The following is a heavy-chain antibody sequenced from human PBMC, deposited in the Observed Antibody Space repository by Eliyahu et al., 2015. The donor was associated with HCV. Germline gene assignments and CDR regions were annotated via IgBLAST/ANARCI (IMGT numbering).Heavy chain of an antibody. CDR3: AREDCTGGTCSHFDY. D-gene: IGHD2-8*02. V-gene: IGHV4-34*01. Sequence: QVQLQQWGAGLVKPSETLSLTCAVYGGTFSGYYWSWIRQPPGKGLEWIGEINDSGNTNYSPSLESRVTISVDTSKNQFSLNLTSVTAADTALYYCAREDCTGGTCSHFDYWGRGTLVTVSS. J-gene: IGHJ4*02. CDR2: INDSGNT. CDR1: GGTFSGYY.